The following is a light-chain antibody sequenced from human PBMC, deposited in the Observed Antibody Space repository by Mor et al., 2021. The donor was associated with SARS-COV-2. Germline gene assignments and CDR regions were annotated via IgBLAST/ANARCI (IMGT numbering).Light chain of an antibody. Sequence: HNIGRKSVHWYQQKPGQAPVVVIYDDKDRPSGIPARFSGSNFGNTATLTISGVEAGDEADFFCQVWDPDTDHRVFGGGTKLT. J-gene: IGLJ3*02. CDR3: QVWDPDTDHRV. CDR2: DDK. V-gene: IGLV3-21*02. CDR1: NIGRKS.